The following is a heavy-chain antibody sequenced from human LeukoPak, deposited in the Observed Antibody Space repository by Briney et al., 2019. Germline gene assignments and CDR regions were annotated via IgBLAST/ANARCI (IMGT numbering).Heavy chain of an antibody. D-gene: IGHD1-1*01. CDR3: ARETEEAFDY. CDR2: IGSASTSI. J-gene: IGHJ4*02. Sequence: GGSLRLSCAASGFTFSSHSMNWVRQAPGKGLEWVSSIGSASTSIYYADSVKGRFTISRDNAKNSLYLQVSSLRADDTAVYYCARETEEAFDYWGQGTLVTVSS. CDR1: GFTFSSHS. V-gene: IGHV3-21*01.